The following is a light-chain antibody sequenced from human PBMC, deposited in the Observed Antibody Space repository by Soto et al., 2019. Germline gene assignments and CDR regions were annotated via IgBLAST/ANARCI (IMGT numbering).Light chain of an antibody. CDR2: AAS. CDR3: QQYNNWVT. CDR1: QSVSSS. J-gene: IGKJ4*01. Sequence: EIVMTQSPATLSVSPGERVTLSCRASQSVSSSLAWYQQKPGQAPRLLIYAASSRATGVPARFSGSGSGTEFTLTISSLQSEDFAVYYCQQYNNWVTFGGGTQVGIK. V-gene: IGKV3-15*01.